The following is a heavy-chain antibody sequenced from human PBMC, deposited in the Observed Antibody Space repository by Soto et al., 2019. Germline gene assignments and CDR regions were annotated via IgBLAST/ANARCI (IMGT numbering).Heavy chain of an antibody. D-gene: IGHD4-17*01. CDR2: MNPNSGNT. Sequence: ASVKVSCKASGYTFTSYDINWVRQATGQGLEWMGWMNPNSGNTGYAQKFQGRVTMTRNTSISTAYMELSSLRSEDTAVDYCARVQLDYGDYGKYVAFDIWGKGTMVT. CDR1: GYTFTSYD. J-gene: IGHJ3*02. V-gene: IGHV1-8*01. CDR3: ARVQLDYGDYGKYVAFDI.